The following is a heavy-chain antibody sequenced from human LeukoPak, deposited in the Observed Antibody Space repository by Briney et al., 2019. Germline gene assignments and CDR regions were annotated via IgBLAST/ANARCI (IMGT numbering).Heavy chain of an antibody. CDR1: GGSISSSSYY. V-gene: IGHV4-39*07. Sequence: PSETLSLTCTVSGGSISSSSYYWGWIRQPPGKGLEWIGSICYSGSTYYNPSLKSRVTISVDTSKNQFSLKLSSVTAADTAVYYCARDQGAPYYYDSTYAFDIWGQGTMVTVSS. CDR2: ICYSGST. J-gene: IGHJ3*02. D-gene: IGHD3-22*01. CDR3: ARDQGAPYYYDSTYAFDI.